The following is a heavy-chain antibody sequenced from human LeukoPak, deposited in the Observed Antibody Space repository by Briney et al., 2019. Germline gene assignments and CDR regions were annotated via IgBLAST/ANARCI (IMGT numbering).Heavy chain of an antibody. J-gene: IGHJ3*02. CDR1: GGSIRSYY. V-gene: IGHV4-59*08. Sequence: SPETLSLTCTVSGGSIRSYYWGWIRQPPGKGLEWIGYIHYSESTKYNPSLKSRVTMSVDTSKNQFSLKLSSVTAADTAVYYCASRSGSFSDALDIWGQGTLVTVSS. CDR2: IHYSEST. CDR3: ASRSGSFSDALDI. D-gene: IGHD3-10*01.